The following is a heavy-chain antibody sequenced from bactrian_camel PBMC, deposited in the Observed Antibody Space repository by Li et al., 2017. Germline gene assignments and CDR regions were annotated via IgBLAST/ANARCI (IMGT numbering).Heavy chain of an antibody. J-gene: IGHJ4*01. CDR3: AASPAGYCYFWRVMGYDF. CDR1: EYTYNTYC. D-gene: IGHD2*01. Sequence: VQLVESGGGSVQAGGSLRLSCVASEYTYNTYCMGWFRQAPGKEREGVATIDSEDITSYSDSVKGRFTISRDNAKNTLYLQMNNLKPEDTAMYYCAASPAGYCYFWRVMGYDFWGQGTQVTVS. V-gene: IGHV3S24*01. CDR2: IDSEDIT.